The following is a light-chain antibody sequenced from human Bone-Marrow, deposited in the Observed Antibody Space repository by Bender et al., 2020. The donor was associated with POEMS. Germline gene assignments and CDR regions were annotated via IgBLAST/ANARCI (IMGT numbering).Light chain of an antibody. V-gene: IGLV1-44*01. J-gene: IGLJ3*02. CDR3: AVWDASLDGWV. Sequence: QSVLTQPPSASGTPGQRVTISCSGGSSNIGAHAVNWYQHLPGPAPKLLIYSSHRRPSEVPDRFSGSRSGTSASLAISGLQSEDEAGYYCAVWDASLDGWVFGGGTKLTVL. CDR1: SSNIGAHA. CDR2: SSH.